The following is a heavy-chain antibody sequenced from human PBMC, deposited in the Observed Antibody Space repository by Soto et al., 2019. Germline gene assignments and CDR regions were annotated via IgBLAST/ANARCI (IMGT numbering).Heavy chain of an antibody. CDR1: GFTFSSYA. J-gene: IGHJ4*02. CDR3: ATPPGYSSSWPLYYFYY. D-gene: IGHD6-13*01. Sequence: EVQLLESGGGLVQPGGSLRLSCAASGFTFSSYAMSWVRQAPGKGLEWVSAISGSGGSTYYADSVKGRFTISRDNSKNTLYLQMNSLRAEDTAVYYCATPPGYSSSWPLYYFYYWGQGTLVTVSS. CDR2: ISGSGGST. V-gene: IGHV3-23*01.